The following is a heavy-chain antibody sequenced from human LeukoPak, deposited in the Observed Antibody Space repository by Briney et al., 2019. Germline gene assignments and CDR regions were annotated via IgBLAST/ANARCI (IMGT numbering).Heavy chain of an antibody. V-gene: IGHV4-30-4*08. CDR2: IYYSGST. J-gene: IGHJ4*02. CDR1: GGSISSGDYY. D-gene: IGHD3-3*01. CDR3: AKLRFLGYFDY. Sequence: SETLSLTCTVSGGSISSGDYYWSWIRQPPGKGLEWIGYIYYSGSTYYNPSLKSRVTISVDTSKNQFSLKLSSVTAADTAVYYCAKLRFLGYFDYWGQGTLVTVSS.